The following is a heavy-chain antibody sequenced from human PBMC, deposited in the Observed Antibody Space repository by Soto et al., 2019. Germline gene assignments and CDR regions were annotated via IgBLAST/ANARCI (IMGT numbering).Heavy chain of an antibody. D-gene: IGHD2-21*01. CDR3: ATHRNCGRGSCDFDY. CDR2: VHYSGST. Sequence: QLQLHESGPGLVKPSETLSLTCTVSGGSISGSSYYWVWIRQPPGKGLEWVGSVHYSGSTFYNPSLKSRVTVSVDTSTNLLSLKLNSVTAVDTGVYYFATHRNCGRGSCDFDYWGKGTLVTVSS. CDR1: GGSISGSSYY. J-gene: IGHJ4*02. V-gene: IGHV4-39*01.